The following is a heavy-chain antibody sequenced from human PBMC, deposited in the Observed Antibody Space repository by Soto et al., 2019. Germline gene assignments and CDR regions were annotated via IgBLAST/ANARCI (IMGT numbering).Heavy chain of an antibody. CDR2: ITWNSRVL. CDR3: AKGRYDFWSPYYFDS. D-gene: IGHD3-3*01. Sequence: GGSLRLSCVGTGLNFDDFAMHWVRQAPGKGLEWVSGITWNSRVLAYADSVKGRFTISRDNARNSLYLQMDSLRDEDTALYYCAKGRYDFWSPYYFDSWGQGTLVTVS. CDR1: GLNFDDFA. V-gene: IGHV3-9*01. J-gene: IGHJ4*02.